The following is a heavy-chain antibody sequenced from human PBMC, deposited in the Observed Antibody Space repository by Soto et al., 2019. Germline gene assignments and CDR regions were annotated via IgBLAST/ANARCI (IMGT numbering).Heavy chain of an antibody. V-gene: IGHV3-30-3*01. Sequence: QVQLVDSGGGVVQPGRSLTLSCPAPGFTFSDYAMHWVRQAPGKGLEWVGLISYDGSNEQYGDSVKGRFTISRDNSRNTGYLQLISLSPEDTAVYYCASGCGGWLPFDYWGQRTMVTVS. CDR2: ISYDGSNE. CDR1: GFTFSDYA. J-gene: IGHJ4*02. CDR3: ASGCGGWLPFDY. D-gene: IGHD5-12*01.